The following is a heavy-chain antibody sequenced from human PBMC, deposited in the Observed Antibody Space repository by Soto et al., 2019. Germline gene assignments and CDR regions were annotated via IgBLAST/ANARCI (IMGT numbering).Heavy chain of an antibody. CDR1: GFPFSPYT. V-gene: IGHV3-21*01. J-gene: IGHJ4*02. Sequence: EVQLVESGGGLVKPGGSLRLSCAASGFPFSPYTMNWVRQAPGKGLEWVSSISSSSSYTYYADSVKGRFTISRDNAKNSLYLQMNSLRAEDTAVYYCAREITGYGSLTYFDYWGQGTLVTVSS. CDR2: ISSSSSYT. CDR3: AREITGYGSLTYFDY. D-gene: IGHD3-10*01.